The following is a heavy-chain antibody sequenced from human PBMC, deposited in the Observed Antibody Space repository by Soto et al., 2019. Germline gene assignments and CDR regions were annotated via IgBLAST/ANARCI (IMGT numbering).Heavy chain of an antibody. CDR3: ARDLVVVVPAATHYYYYYGMDV. J-gene: IGHJ6*02. Sequence: QVQLVESGGGVVQPGRSLRLSCAASGFTFSSYGMHWVRQAPGKGLEWVAVIWYDGSNKYYADCVKGRFTISRDNSKNTLYLQMNSLRAEDTAVYYCARDLVVVVPAATHYYYYYGMDVWGQGTTVTVSS. D-gene: IGHD2-2*01. CDR1: GFTFSSYG. CDR2: IWYDGSNK. V-gene: IGHV3-33*01.